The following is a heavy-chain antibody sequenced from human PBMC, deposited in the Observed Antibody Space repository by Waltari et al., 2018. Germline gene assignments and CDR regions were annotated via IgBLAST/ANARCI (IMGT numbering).Heavy chain of an antibody. CDR1: GSILSNYG. Sequence: QVQFVESGGRVVQPGGSLRLSGTASGSILSNYGVHGVRQAPGKGLESLAFLHYAGHDSFYADSVKGRFIISRDSSTNTLYLVMNSLRPEDTAVYYCTRGYDSGSYYNEPSGYWGQGTLVTVSS. V-gene: IGHV3-30*02. J-gene: IGHJ4*02. D-gene: IGHD3-10*01. CDR3: TRGYDSGSYYNEPSGY. CDR2: LHYAGHDS.